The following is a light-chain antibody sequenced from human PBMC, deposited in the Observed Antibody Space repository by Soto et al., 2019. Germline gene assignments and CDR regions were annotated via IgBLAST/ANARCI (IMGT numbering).Light chain of an antibody. V-gene: IGKV3-20*01. CDR1: QSVSSN. CDR3: QQYGSSGT. J-gene: IGKJ1*01. CDR2: DAS. Sequence: EVVMRQSPATLSVSPGERATLSCRASQSVSSNLAWYQQKPGQAPRLLIYDASNRATGIPARFSGSGSGTDFTLTISRLEPEDFAVYYCQQYGSSGTFGQGTKVDIK.